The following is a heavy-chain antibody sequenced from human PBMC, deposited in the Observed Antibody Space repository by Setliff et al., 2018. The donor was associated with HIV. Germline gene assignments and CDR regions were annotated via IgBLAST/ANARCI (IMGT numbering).Heavy chain of an antibody. CDR2: IRYDGSIK. Sequence: PGGSLRLSCAASGFTFSNYGIHWVRQAPGKGLEWVAFIRYDGSIKYHADSVKGRFTISRDNSKNTLYLQMNSLRAEDTAVYYCARSSGWLVDYWGQGTLVTVSS. J-gene: IGHJ4*02. CDR1: GFTFSNYG. V-gene: IGHV3-30*02. D-gene: IGHD6-19*01. CDR3: ARSSGWLVDY.